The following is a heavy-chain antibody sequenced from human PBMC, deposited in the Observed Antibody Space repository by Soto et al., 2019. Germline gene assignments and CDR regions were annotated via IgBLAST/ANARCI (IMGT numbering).Heavy chain of an antibody. D-gene: IGHD7-27*01. CDR2: IYKSATT. V-gene: IGHV4-30-4*01. CDR1: GDSISNLDYF. Sequence: SVTLSLTCSVSGDSISNLDYFWAWIRQPPGQSLEYIGYIYKSATTYYNPSFESRVAISVDTSKSQFSLNVTSVTAADTAVYFCARGRYCLTGRCFPNWFDSWGQGALVTVSS. J-gene: IGHJ5*01. CDR3: ARGRYCLTGRCFPNWFDS.